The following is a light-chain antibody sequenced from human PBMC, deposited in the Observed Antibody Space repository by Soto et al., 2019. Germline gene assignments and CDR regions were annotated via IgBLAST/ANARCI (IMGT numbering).Light chain of an antibody. Sequence: EIVLTQSPGTLSLSSGERATLSCRASQSVSSSYLAWYQQRPGQAPRLLIYGASRSATGIPDRFSGSGSGTDFTLTISRLEPEDFAVYYCQQYGSSPGYTFGQGTKLEVK. V-gene: IGKV3-20*01. J-gene: IGKJ2*01. CDR1: QSVSSSY. CDR3: QQYGSSPGYT. CDR2: GAS.